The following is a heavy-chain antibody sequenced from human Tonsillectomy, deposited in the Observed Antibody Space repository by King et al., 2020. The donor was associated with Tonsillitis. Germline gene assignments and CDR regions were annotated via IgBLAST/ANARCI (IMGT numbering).Heavy chain of an antibody. CDR3: ARGLSRWVASDFLDY. J-gene: IGHJ4*02. V-gene: IGHV3-21*01. CDR1: GFTFNTYS. D-gene: IGHD6-13*01. CDR2: ISSSSSYL. Sequence: VQLVESGGGLVKPGGSLRLSCAASGFTFNTYSMNWVRQAPGKGLEWVSSISSSSSYLYYADSVKGRFTISRDNAKNSLYLQMNSLRAEDTAVYYCARGLSRWVASDFLDYWGQGTLVTVSS.